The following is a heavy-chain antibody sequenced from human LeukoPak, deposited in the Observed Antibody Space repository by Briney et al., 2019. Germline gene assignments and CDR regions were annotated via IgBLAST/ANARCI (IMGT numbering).Heavy chain of an antibody. J-gene: IGHJ4*02. V-gene: IGHV3-13*01. CDR1: GFTFSSYD. CDR3: ARGYSGYDYYYFDY. CDR2: IGTAGDT. D-gene: IGHD5-12*01. Sequence: GGSLRLSCAASGFTFSSYDMHWVRQATGKGLEWVSAIGTAGDTYYPGSVKGRFTISRENAKNSLYLQMNSLRAGDTAVYYCARGYSGYDYYYFDYWGQGTLVTVSS.